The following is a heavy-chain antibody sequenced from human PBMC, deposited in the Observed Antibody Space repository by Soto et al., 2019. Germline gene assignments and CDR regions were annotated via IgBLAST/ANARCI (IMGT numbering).Heavy chain of an antibody. CDR1: GFTFSSYA. J-gene: IGHJ4*02. D-gene: IGHD6-19*01. CDR3: AKDPRGNSGYSSGWFPDY. V-gene: IGHV3-23*01. CDR2: TSGSGGST. Sequence: HPGGSLRLSCAASGFTFSSYAMNWVRQAPGKGLEWVSATSGSGGSTYYADSVKGRFTISRDNSKNTLYLQMSSLTSEDTAVYYCAKDPRGNSGYSSGWFPDYWGQGTLVTVSS.